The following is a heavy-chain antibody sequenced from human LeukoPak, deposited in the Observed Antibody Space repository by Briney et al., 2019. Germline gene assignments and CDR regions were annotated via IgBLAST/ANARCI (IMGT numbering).Heavy chain of an antibody. CDR3: VREGYGPGNYPFEL. J-gene: IGHJ4*02. CDR1: GFTFSSHW. Sequence: PGGSLRLSCAASGFTFSSHWMHWVRQAPGKGLVWVSRIISDGSSTIDADSVKGRFTSSRDNAKNTVYLQMNGLRVEDTAVYYCVREGYGPGNYPFELWGQGTLVTVYS. CDR2: IISDGSST. V-gene: IGHV3-74*01. D-gene: IGHD3-10*01.